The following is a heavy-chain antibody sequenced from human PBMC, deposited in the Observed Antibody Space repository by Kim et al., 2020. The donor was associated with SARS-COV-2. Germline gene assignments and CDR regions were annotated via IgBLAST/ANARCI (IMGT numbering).Heavy chain of an antibody. Sequence: GGSLRLSCAASGFTFNNFAMSWVRQAPGKGLEWVSTISGSGGTTYYADSVKGRFTISRDNSKNTLFLQMNSLRAEDTAVYYCAKAYVDHQLVSLDYWGQGTLVTVSS. CDR1: GFTFNNFA. CDR2: ISGSGGTT. CDR3: AKAYVDHQLVSLDY. D-gene: IGHD2-2*01. V-gene: IGHV3-23*01. J-gene: IGHJ4*02.